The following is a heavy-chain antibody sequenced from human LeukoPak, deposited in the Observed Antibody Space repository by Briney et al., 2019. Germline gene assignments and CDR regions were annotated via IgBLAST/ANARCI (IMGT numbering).Heavy chain of an antibody. J-gene: IGHJ4*02. CDR2: INHNGST. V-gene: IGHV4-34*01. CDR1: GGSFSGYY. CDR3: ARSWNYGSGSLSY. D-gene: IGHD3-10*01. Sequence: SETLSLTCAVYGGSFSGYYWSWIRQPPGKGLEWIGEINHNGSTNYNPSLKSRVTISVDTSKNQFSLKLSSVTAADTAVYYCARSWNYGSGSLSYWGQGTLVTVSS.